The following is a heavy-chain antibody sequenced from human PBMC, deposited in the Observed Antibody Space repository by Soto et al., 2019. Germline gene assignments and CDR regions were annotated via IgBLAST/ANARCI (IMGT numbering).Heavy chain of an antibody. D-gene: IGHD5-12*01. CDR1: GGSVSSGSYY. CDR2: IYYSGST. J-gene: IGHJ4*02. V-gene: IGHV4-61*01. Sequence: SETLSLTCTVSGGSVSSGSYYWSWIRQPPGKGLEWIGYIYYSGSTNYNPSLKSRVTISVDTSKNQFSLKLSSVTAADTAVYYCARDGYNSYYFDYWGQGTLVTVSS. CDR3: ARDGYNSYYFDY.